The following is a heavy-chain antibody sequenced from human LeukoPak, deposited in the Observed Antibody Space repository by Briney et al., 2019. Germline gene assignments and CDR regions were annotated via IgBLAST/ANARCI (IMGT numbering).Heavy chain of an antibody. Sequence: SETLSLTCAVYGGSFSGYYWSWIRQPPGKGLEWIGEINHSGSTNYNPSLKSRVTISVDTSKNQFSLKLSSVTAADTAVYYCARGKALDPWGQGTLVTVSS. CDR1: GGSFSGYY. CDR3: ARGKALDP. V-gene: IGHV4-34*01. CDR2: INHSGST. J-gene: IGHJ5*02.